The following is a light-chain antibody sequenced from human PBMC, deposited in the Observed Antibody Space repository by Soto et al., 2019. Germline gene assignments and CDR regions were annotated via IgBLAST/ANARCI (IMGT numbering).Light chain of an antibody. V-gene: IGKV3-15*01. CDR1: QSVSSN. J-gene: IGKJ1*01. CDR2: GAS. Sequence: EIVMTQFPATLAVSPGERATLSCSASQSVSSNLAWYQQRPGQAPRLLIYGASTRATGIPARFSGSGSGTEFTLTISSLQSEDFAVYYCQQYSIWRTFGQGTKVDNK. CDR3: QQYSIWRT.